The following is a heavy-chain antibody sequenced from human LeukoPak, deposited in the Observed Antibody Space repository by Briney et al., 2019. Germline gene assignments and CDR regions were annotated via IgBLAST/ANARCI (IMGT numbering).Heavy chain of an antibody. V-gene: IGHV3-23*01. J-gene: IGHJ4*02. CDR2: IGGSDGST. CDR3: AKGTWIQLWSLFDS. CDR1: RFTFSNYV. Sequence: GGSLRLSCAASRFTFSNYVMNWVRKAPGKGLEGVSGIGGSDGSTYYADSVKGRFTISRDNSKNTLYLQMNSLRAEDTALYYCAKGTWIQLWSLFDSWGQGTLVTVSS. D-gene: IGHD5-18*01.